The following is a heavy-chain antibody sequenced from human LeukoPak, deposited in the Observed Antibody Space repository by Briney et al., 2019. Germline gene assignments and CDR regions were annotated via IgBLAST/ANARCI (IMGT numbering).Heavy chain of an antibody. V-gene: IGHV4-39*01. Sequence: SETLSLTCTVSGGSISSTGYSWGWIRQPPGKGLEWIGSVYYSGSTYFNPSLKSRVTISVDTSKNQFSLKLSSVTAADTAVYYCARRVGRYFGERAYYYNYMDVWGKGTTVTISS. CDR1: GGSISSTGYS. D-gene: IGHD3-10*01. CDR2: VYYSGST. CDR3: ARRVGRYFGERAYYYNYMDV. J-gene: IGHJ6*03.